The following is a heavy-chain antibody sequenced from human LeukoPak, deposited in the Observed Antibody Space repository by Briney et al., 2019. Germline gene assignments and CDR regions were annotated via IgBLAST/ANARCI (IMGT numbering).Heavy chain of an antibody. D-gene: IGHD4-17*01. V-gene: IGHV1-69*02. CDR1: GYSFTDFR. CDR2: IIPILGIA. J-gene: IGHJ4*02. Sequence: ASVKVSCKASGYSFTDFRMHWVRQAPGQGLEWMGRIIPILGIANYAQKFQGRVTITADKSTSTAYMELSSLRSEDTAVYYCARMGPVTTDDDYWGQGTLVTVSS. CDR3: ARMGPVTTDDDY.